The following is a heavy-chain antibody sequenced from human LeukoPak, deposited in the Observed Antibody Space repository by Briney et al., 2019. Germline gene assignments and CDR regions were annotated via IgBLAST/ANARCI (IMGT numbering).Heavy chain of an antibody. CDR2: ISAYSDNT. CDR1: GYTLSSYG. J-gene: IGHJ4*02. CDR3: ARGHPGYYNDSGYWPLDY. D-gene: IGHD3-22*01. V-gene: IGHV1-18*01. Sequence: ASVNVSCMAFGYTLSSYGISWVRQAAGQGREWMGWISAYSDNTNYEQKLEGRVTMTADTSTNTAYMELRSLRSDDTAVYYCARGHPGYYNDSGYWPLDYWGQGTLVTASS.